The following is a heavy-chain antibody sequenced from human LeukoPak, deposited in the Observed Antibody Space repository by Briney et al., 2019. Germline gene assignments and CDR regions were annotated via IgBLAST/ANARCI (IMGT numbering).Heavy chain of an antibody. Sequence: GGSLRLSCAASGFTFSTYWMSWVRQAPGKGLEWVANLNQAGNEKYYVDSVKGRFTISRDNAKNSLFLQMDSLGVEDTAVYYCATDRGWRTSGYYLYYFEYWGQGTLVTYSS. J-gene: IGHJ4*02. CDR3: ATDRGWRTSGYYLYYFEY. D-gene: IGHD3-3*01. CDR2: LNQAGNEK. V-gene: IGHV3-7*01. CDR1: GFTFSTYW.